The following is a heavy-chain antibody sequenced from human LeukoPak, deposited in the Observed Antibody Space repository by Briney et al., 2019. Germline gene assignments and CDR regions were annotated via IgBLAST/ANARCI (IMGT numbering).Heavy chain of an antibody. V-gene: IGHV4-4*07. CDR3: ARGSRGYCSSTSCYTFDY. D-gene: IGHD2-2*01. J-gene: IGHJ4*02. CDR1: GCSISSYY. CDR2: IYTSGSP. Sequence: PSETLSLTCTVSGCSISSYYWSWIRHPAGKGLKWIGRIYTSGSPNYNPSLKSRVTMSVDTSKNQFSLKLSSVTTADTAVYYCARGSRGYCSSTSCYTFDYWGQGTLVTVSS.